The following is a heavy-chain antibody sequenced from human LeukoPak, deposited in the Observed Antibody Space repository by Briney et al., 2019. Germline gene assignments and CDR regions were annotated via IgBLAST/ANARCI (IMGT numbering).Heavy chain of an antibody. CDR3: ARWWFGEGNDAFDI. V-gene: IGHV1-8*02. CDR1: GGTFSSYA. CDR2: MNPNSGNT. D-gene: IGHD3-10*01. Sequence: GASVKVSCKASGGTFSSYAINWVRQATGQGLEWMGWMNPNSGNTGYAQKFRGRVTMTRNTSISTAYMELSSLRSEDTAVYYCARWWFGEGNDAFDIWGQGTMVTVSS. J-gene: IGHJ3*02.